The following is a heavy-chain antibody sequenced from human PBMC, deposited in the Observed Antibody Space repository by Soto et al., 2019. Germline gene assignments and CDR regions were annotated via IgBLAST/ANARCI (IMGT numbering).Heavy chain of an antibody. CDR1: GFTFSSYG. D-gene: IGHD2-15*01. J-gene: IGHJ6*03. V-gene: IGHV3-33*01. Sequence: GGSLRLSCAASGFTFSSYGMHWVRQAPGKGLEWVAVIWYDGSNKYYADSVKGRFTISRDNSKNTLYLQMNSLRAEDTAVYYCAREGCSGGSCYSSGFGYYYMDVWGKGTTVTVSS. CDR2: IWYDGSNK. CDR3: AREGCSGGSCYSSGFGYYYMDV.